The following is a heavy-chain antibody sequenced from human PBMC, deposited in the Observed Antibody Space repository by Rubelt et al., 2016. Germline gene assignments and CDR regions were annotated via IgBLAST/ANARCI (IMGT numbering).Heavy chain of an antibody. CDR2: ISAYNGNP. CDR1: GYTFTTYG. V-gene: IGHV1-18*01. CDR3: ARALTRTLTTDPYHFDY. J-gene: IGHJ4*02. Sequence: QVQLVQSGAEVKKPGASVKVSCKASGYTFTTYGINWVRQAPGQGLEWMGWISAYNGNPNHAQKLQGRVTMTTDTATSTAYMELRSRRSDDTAVYYWARALTRTLTTDPYHFDYWGQGTLVTVSS. D-gene: IGHD4-17*01.